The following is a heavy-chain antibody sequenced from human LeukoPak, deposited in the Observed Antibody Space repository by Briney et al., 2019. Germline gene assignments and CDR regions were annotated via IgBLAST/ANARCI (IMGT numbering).Heavy chain of an antibody. J-gene: IGHJ4*02. CDR3: ARDTLGDY. CDR2: IASDGNDK. D-gene: IGHD3-16*01. V-gene: IGHV3-30*03. Sequence: GGSLRLSCAASGFTFSSYGMHWVRQAPGKGLEWVAVIASDGNDKKCADSVKGRFTISRDNSKNTVYLQMNSLRAEDTAVYYCARDTLGDYWGQGTLVTVSS. CDR1: GFTFSSYG.